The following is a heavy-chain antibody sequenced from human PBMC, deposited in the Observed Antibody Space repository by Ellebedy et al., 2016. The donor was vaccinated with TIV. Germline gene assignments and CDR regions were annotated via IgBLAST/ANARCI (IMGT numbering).Heavy chain of an antibody. V-gene: IGHV3-11*06. J-gene: IGHJ4*02. Sequence: GGSLRLSCAASGFTFSDYYMSWIRQAPGKGLEWVSSISSSSSYIYYADSLKGRFTISRDNAKNSLYLQMNTLRAEDTAVYYCARIAVAGTAFDYWGQGTLVTVSS. D-gene: IGHD6-19*01. CDR1: GFTFSDYY. CDR2: ISSSSSYI. CDR3: ARIAVAGTAFDY.